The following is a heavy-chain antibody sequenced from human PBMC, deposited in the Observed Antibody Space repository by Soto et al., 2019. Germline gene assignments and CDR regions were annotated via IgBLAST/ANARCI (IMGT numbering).Heavy chain of an antibody. V-gene: IGHV3-11*01. D-gene: IGHD2-15*01. J-gene: IGHJ5*02. CDR1: GFTFSDYY. CDR3: ARGGRDCSGGSCYPWFDP. CDR2: IGSSGNTI. Sequence: GGSLRLSCAASGFTFSDYYMSWIRQAPGKGLEWVSYIGSSGNTIYYADSVKGRFTISRDNAKNSLYLQMNSLRAEDTAVYYCARGGRDCSGGSCYPWFDPWGQGTLVTVSS.